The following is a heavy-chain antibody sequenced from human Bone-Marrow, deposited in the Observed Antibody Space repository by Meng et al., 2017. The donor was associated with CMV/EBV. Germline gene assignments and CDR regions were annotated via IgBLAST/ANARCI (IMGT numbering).Heavy chain of an antibody. J-gene: IGHJ6*02. CDR2: LNGDGGST. V-gene: IGHV3-74*01. D-gene: IGHD3-10*01. Sequence: GESRKIPWAASGCTFTGYRMHWVRQATGKGLVGVSRLNGDGGSTNYVHSVRGRFTISRDNAKNMLYLQMNSLRAEDTAVYYCARGGGSHPDYYYGMDVWGQGTTVTVAS. CDR3: ARGGGSHPDYYYGMDV. CDR1: GCTFTGYR.